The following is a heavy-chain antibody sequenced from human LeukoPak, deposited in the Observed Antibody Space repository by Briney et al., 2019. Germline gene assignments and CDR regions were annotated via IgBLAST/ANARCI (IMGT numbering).Heavy chain of an antibody. V-gene: IGHV1-69*05. J-gene: IGHJ4*02. Sequence: SVKVSCKASGGTFSSYAISWVRQAPGQGLEWMGGIIPIFGTANYAQKFQGRVTITTDESTSTAYMELSSLRSEDTAVYYCARDQHDYVWGSYRFRGYFDYWGQETLVTVSS. CDR1: GGTFSSYA. CDR3: ARDQHDYVWGSYRFRGYFDY. CDR2: IIPIFGTA. D-gene: IGHD3-16*02.